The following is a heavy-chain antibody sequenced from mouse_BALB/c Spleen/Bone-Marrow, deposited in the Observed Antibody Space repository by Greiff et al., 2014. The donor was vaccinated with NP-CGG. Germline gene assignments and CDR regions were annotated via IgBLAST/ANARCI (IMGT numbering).Heavy chain of an antibody. CDR1: GYSFTDYF. CDR3: ARSGIGSTMDF. J-gene: IGHJ4*01. CDR2: INPYNGDP. D-gene: IGHD3-2*02. V-gene: IGHV1-20*02. Sequence: VQLQQSGPELVKPGASVRISCKASGYSFTDYFMNWVMQNHGKSLEWIGRINPYNGDPFYNQKSKDKATLTVDRSSNTAHMELRSLASEDSGVFYCARSGIGSTMDFWGQGTSVTVSS.